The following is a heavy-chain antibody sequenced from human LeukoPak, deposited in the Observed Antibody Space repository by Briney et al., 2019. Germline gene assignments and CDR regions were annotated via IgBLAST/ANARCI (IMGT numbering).Heavy chain of an antibody. J-gene: IGHJ4*02. CDR1: GGSISSGDYY. CDR2: IYYSGST. V-gene: IGHV4-30-4*08. Sequence: SQTLSLTCTVSGGSISSGDYYWSWIRQPPGKSLEWIGYIYYSGSTYYNPSLKSRVTISVDTSKNQFSLKLSSVTAADTAVYYCARGGGYCSSTSCSGFDYWGQGTLVTVSS. CDR3: ARGGGYCSSTSCSGFDY. D-gene: IGHD2-2*01.